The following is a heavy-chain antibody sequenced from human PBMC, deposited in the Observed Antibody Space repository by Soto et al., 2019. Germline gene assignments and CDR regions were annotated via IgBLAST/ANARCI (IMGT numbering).Heavy chain of an antibody. CDR3: ASATQYDYVWGIYRYGADY. J-gene: IGHJ4*02. D-gene: IGHD3-16*02. V-gene: IGHV1-69*01. Sequence: QVQLVQSGAEVKKPGSSVKVSCKASGGTFSSYAISWVRQAPGQGLEWMGGIIPIFGTANYAQKFQGRVTITADESTSTAYMELSSLRSEDTAVYYCASATQYDYVWGIYRYGADYCGQGTLVTVSS. CDR1: GGTFSSYA. CDR2: IIPIFGTA.